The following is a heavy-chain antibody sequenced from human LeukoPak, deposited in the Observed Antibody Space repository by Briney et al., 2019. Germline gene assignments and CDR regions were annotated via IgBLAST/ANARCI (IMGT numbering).Heavy chain of an antibody. CDR1: GFTFSGSA. CDR2: IRSKANSYAT. D-gene: IGHD4-17*01. J-gene: IGHJ4*02. V-gene: IGHV3-73*01. CDR3: TRPLISDYGDYVNY. Sequence: GGSLRLSCAASGFTFSGSAMHWVRQASGKGLEWVGRIRSKANSYATAYAASVKGRLTISRDDSKNTAYLQMNSLKTEDTAVYYCTRPLISDYGDYVNYWGQGTLVTVSS.